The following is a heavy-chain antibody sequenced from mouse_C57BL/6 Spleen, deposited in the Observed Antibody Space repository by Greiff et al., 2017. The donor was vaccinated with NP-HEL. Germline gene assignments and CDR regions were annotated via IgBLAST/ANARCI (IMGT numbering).Heavy chain of an antibody. D-gene: IGHD2-5*01. Sequence: EVQLQQSGPVLVKPGASVKMSCKASGYTFTDYYMNWVKQSHGKSLEWIGVINPYNGGTSYNQKFKGKATLTVDKSSSTAYMELNSLTSEDSAVYYCASGSNPLDYWGQGTTLTVSS. V-gene: IGHV1-19*01. CDR1: GYTFTDYY. CDR3: ASGSNPLDY. J-gene: IGHJ2*01. CDR2: INPYNGGT.